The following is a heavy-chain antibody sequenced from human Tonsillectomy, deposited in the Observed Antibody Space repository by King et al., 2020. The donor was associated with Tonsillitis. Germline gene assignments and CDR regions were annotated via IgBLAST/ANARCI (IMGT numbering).Heavy chain of an antibody. J-gene: IGHJ3*02. Sequence: VQLVESGGGVVQPGRSLRLSCATSGFTFSRYDMHWVRQAPGKGPEWVAVISDDGSSKFYADSVKGRFTISRDNSENTLYLQINSLRAEDTAVYYCARDWGGGKSLDAFDIWGQGTMVTVSS. CDR3: ARDWGGGKSLDAFDI. V-gene: IGHV3-33*05. D-gene: IGHD4-23*01. CDR2: ISDDGSSK. CDR1: GFTFSRYD.